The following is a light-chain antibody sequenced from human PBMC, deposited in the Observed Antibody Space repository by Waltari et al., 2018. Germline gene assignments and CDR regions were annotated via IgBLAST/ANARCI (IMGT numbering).Light chain of an antibody. V-gene: IGKV2-30*02. J-gene: IGKJ1*01. CDR2: QVS. CDR1: QSLDHSDGNTY. CDR3: MQGSHWPPWT. Sequence: EVVMTQSPLSLPVTLGQPASISCRSSQSLDHSDGNTYLNWFHQRPGQSPRRLLYQVSNRDSGVPDRFSGSGSGTEFTLKISSVEAEDVSVYYCMQGSHWPPWTFGQGTRVEIK.